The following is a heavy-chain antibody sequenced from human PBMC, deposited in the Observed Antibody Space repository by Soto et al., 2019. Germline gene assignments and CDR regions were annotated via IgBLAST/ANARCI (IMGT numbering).Heavy chain of an antibody. Sequence: ASVKVSCKASGYSFTSYDINWVRQAPGQGFEYLGWMNPNSGNTDYVKKFQGRVTMTADTSTSTAYMELSSLRSEDTAVYYCAIEIAAHDGMDVWGQGTTVTVSS. CDR3: AIEIAAHDGMDV. V-gene: IGHV1-8*01. D-gene: IGHD6-6*01. CDR2: MNPNSGNT. CDR1: GYSFTSYD. J-gene: IGHJ6*02.